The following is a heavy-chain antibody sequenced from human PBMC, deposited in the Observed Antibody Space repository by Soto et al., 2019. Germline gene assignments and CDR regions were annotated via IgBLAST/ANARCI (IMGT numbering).Heavy chain of an antibody. D-gene: IGHD3-10*01. CDR2: ISYDGSNK. CDR1: GFTFSSYA. J-gene: IGHJ6*02. Sequence: QVQLVESGGGVVQPGRSLRLSCAASGFTFSSYAMHLVRQAPGKGLEWVAVISYDGSNKYYADSVKGRFTISRDNSKNTLYLQMNSLRAEDTAVYYCARPPTYYYGSGSYLTSGGMDVWGQGTTVTVSS. CDR3: ARPPTYYYGSGSYLTSGGMDV. V-gene: IGHV3-30-3*01.